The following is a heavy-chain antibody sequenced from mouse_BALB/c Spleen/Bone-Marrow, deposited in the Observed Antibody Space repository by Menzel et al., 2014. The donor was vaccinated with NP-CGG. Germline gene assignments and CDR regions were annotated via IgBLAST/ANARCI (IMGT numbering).Heavy chain of an antibody. V-gene: IGHV5-17*02. Sequence: EVKLMESGGGLVQPGGSRKLSCAASGFTFSSFGMHWVRQAPEKGLEWVAYISSGSSTIYYADTVKGRFTISRDNPKNTLFLQMTSLRSEDTAMYYCARGAARATWFAYWGQGTLVTVSA. J-gene: IGHJ3*01. CDR1: GFTFSSFG. CDR3: ARGAARATWFAY. D-gene: IGHD3-1*01. CDR2: ISSGSSTI.